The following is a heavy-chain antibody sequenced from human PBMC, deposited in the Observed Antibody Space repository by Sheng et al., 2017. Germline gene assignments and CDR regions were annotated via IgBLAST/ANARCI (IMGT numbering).Heavy chain of an antibody. Sequence: EVQLLESGGDLGQPGGSLRLSCAASGFSLSSSGMNWVRQTPGKGLEWVSGINSGGTTYYAESVKGRFTISRDNSKDTLYLQMDSLRDDDTAVYYCAKDKAENQLAIESWGQGRLVTVSS. CDR2: INSGGTT. V-gene: IGHV3-23*01. CDR1: GFSLSSSG. CDR3: AKDKAENQLAIES. J-gene: IGHJ5*02.